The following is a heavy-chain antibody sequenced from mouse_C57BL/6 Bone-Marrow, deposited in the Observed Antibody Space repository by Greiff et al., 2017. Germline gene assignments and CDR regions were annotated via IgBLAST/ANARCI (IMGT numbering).Heavy chain of an antibody. J-gene: IGHJ1*03. D-gene: IGHD1-1*01. CDR3: ARHEDYYGSSLYFDV. Sequence: DVKLVESGGGLVQPGESLKLSCESNEYEFPSHDMSWVRKTPEKRLELVAAINSDGGSTYYPDTMERRFIISRDNTKKTLYLQMSSLRSEDTALYYCARHEDYYGSSLYFDVWGTGTTVTVSS. CDR1: EYEFPSHD. V-gene: IGHV5-2*01. CDR2: INSDGGST.